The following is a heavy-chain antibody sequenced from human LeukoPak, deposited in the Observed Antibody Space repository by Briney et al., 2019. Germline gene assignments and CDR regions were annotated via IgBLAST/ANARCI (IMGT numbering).Heavy chain of an antibody. CDR1: GFTFSSYS. CDR3: ASSTPGGYDFK. V-gene: IGHV3-48*01. CDR2: ISSSSSTI. Sequence: GGSLRLPCAASGFTFSSYSMNWVRQAPGEGLEWVSYISSSSSTIYYADSVKGRFTISRDNAKKSLYLQMNSLRAEDTAVYYCASSTPGGYDFKWGQGTLVTVSS. J-gene: IGHJ4*02. D-gene: IGHD5-12*01.